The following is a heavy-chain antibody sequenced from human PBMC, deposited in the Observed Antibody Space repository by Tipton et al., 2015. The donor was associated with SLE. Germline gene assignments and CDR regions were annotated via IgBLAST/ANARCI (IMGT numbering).Heavy chain of an antibody. Sequence: RSLRLSCAASGFTFGLYGFHWVRQAPGKGLEWVAFIRYDGTMKYYTDSVKGRFTISRDNAENSLYLQMNSLRAEDTAVYYCAREGGYCSGDSCRYFDYWGQGTLVTVSS. D-gene: IGHD2-15*01. CDR1: GFTFGLYG. V-gene: IGHV3-30*12. J-gene: IGHJ4*02. CDR2: IRYDGTMK. CDR3: AREGGYCSGDSCRYFDY.